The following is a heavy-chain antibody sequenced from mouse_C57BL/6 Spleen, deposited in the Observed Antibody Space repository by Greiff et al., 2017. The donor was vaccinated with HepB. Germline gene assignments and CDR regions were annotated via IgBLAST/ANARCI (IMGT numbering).Heavy chain of an antibody. J-gene: IGHJ4*01. CDR2: FYPGSGSI. V-gene: IGHV1-62-2*01. Sequence: QVQLQQSGAELVKPGASVKLSCKASGYTFTEYTIHWVKQRSGQGLEWIGWFYPGSGSIKYNEKFKDKATLTADKSSSTVYMELSRLTSEDSAVYFCARHEDGWVFYSPYRAMAYWGQGTSVTVSS. CDR3: ARHEDGWVFYSPYRAMAY. CDR1: GYTFTEYT. D-gene: IGHD2-12*01.